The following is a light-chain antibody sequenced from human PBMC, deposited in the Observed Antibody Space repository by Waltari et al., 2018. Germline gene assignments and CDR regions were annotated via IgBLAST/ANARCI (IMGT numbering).Light chain of an antibody. CDR3: QQADRLPLT. V-gene: IGKV1-12*01. CDR2: AAS. J-gene: IGKJ4*01. CDR1: QDILSW. Sequence: DIQMTQSPSSVSASVGDRVTITCRASQDILSWLAWYQQKPGKAPKLLISAASGLESGVPSRFSGRGSGTDFTLTISSLQPEDFATYYCQQADRLPLTFGGGTKVEIK.